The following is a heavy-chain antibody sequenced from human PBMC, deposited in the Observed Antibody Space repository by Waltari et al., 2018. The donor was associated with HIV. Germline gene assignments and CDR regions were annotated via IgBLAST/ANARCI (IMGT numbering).Heavy chain of an antibody. CDR1: GGSFSGYY. CDR2: INHSGST. J-gene: IGHJ4*02. D-gene: IGHD5-12*01. Sequence: QVQLQQWGAGLLKPSETLSLTCAVYGGSFSGYYWSWIRQPPGKGLEWIGEINHSGSTNYNPSLKSRVTISVDTSKNQFSLKLSSVTAADTAVYYCARGLRGWSGYDSWGQGTLVTVSS. CDR3: ARGLRGWSGYDS. V-gene: IGHV4-34*01.